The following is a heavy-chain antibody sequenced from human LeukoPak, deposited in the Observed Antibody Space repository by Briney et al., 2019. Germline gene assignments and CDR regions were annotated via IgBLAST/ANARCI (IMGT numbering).Heavy chain of an antibody. CDR1: GFTFSSYA. V-gene: IGHV3-23*01. Sequence: GGSLRLSCAASGFTFSSYAMSWVRQAPGKGLEWVSAISGSGGSTYYADSVKGRFTISRDNSKNTLYLQMNSLRAEDAAVYYCARRNREAGVDYWGQGTLVTVSS. CDR3: ARRNREAGVDY. J-gene: IGHJ4*02. D-gene: IGHD6-19*01. CDR2: ISGSGGST.